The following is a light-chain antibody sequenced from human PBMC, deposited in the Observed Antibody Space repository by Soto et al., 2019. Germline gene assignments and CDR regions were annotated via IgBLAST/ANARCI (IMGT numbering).Light chain of an antibody. V-gene: IGLV2-14*01. CDR2: EVS. CDR1: SSDVGGYNY. CDR3: SSYTSSSTLYV. Sequence: QSVLTQPASVSGSPGQSITISCTGTSSDVGGYNYVSWYQQHPGKAPKLMIYEVSSRPSGVSDRFSGSKSGNTASLTISGLQAEDDADYYCSSYTSSSTLYVFGTGTKVTVL. J-gene: IGLJ1*01.